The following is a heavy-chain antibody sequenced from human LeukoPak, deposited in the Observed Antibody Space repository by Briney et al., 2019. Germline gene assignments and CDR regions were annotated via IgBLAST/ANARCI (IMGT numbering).Heavy chain of an antibody. V-gene: IGHV3-30-3*01. CDR1: GFTFSSYA. CDR3: ARGGSYLSPLGYFDY. J-gene: IGHJ4*02. CDR2: ISYDGSNK. Sequence: QPGRSLRLSCAASGFTFSSYAMHWVRQAPGKGLEWVAVISYDGSNKYYADSVKGRFTISRDNSKNTLYLQMNSLRAEDTAVYYCARGGSYLSPLGYFDYWGQGTLVTVSS. D-gene: IGHD1-26*01.